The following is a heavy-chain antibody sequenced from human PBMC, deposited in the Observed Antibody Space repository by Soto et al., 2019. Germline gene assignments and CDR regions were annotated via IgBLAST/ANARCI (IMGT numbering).Heavy chain of an antibody. D-gene: IGHD3-16*01. V-gene: IGHV4-39*01. CDR1: GGSSSSSTYS. J-gene: IGHJ5*02. Sequence: NPSETLSLTCTASGGSSSSSTYSWGWIRQPPGKGLEWIGSMHYSGATYYNPSLKSRVSISVDTSKSQFSLKLTFVTAADTAVYFCARQGSNSSRRLSWFDPWGQGTLVTV. CDR2: MHYSGAT. CDR3: ARQGSNSSRRLSWFDP.